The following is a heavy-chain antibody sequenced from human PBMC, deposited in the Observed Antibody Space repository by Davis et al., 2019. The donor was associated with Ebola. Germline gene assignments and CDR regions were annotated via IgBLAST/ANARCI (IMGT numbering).Heavy chain of an antibody. J-gene: IGHJ6*04. CDR1: GGSFSGYY. V-gene: IGHV4-34*01. Sequence: MPSETLSLTCAVYGGSFSGYYWSWIRQPPGKGLEWIGEIYHSGSTNYNPSLKSRVTISVDKSKNQFSLKLSSVTAADTAVYYCARDPTVGDYALGYGMDVWGKGTTVTVSS. CDR2: IYHSGST. D-gene: IGHD4-17*01. CDR3: ARDPTVGDYALGYGMDV.